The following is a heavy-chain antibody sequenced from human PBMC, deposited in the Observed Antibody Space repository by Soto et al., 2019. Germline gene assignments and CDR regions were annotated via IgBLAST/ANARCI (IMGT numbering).Heavy chain of an antibody. CDR2: ISGSGGST. CDR1: GFTFSSYA. J-gene: IGHJ4*02. D-gene: IGHD3-3*01. Sequence: EVQLLESGGGLVQPGGSLRLSCAASGFTFSSYAMSWVRQAPGKGLEWVSAISGSGGSTYYADSVKGRFTISRDNSKNTLYLQMTSLRAEDTAVYYCAHDSDPLLEWFRTFAYWGQGTLVTVSS. CDR3: AHDSDPLLEWFRTFAY. V-gene: IGHV3-23*01.